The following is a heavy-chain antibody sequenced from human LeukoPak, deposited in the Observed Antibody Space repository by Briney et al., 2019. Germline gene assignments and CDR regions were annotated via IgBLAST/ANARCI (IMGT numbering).Heavy chain of an antibody. CDR1: GYTFTGYY. V-gene: IGHV1-18*04. CDR2: ISAYNGNT. CDR3: ARVAPVVVAATPFDY. D-gene: IGHD2-15*01. J-gene: IGHJ4*02. Sequence: ASVNVSCKASGYTFTGYYMHWVRQAPGQGLEWMGWISAYNGNTKYAQKLQGRVTMTTDTSTSTAYMELRSLRYDDTAVYYCARVAPVVVAATPFDYWDQGTLVTVSS.